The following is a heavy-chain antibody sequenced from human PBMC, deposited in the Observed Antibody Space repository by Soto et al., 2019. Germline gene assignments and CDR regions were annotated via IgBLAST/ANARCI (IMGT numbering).Heavy chain of an antibody. Sequence: ASVKVSCKASGYTFTSYGISWVRQAPGQGLEWMGWISAYNGNTNYAQKLQGRVTMTTDTSTSTAYMELRSLRSDDTAVYYCARNYDILNGYYPDYGMDVWGQGTTVTVSS. CDR1: GYTFTSYG. V-gene: IGHV1-18*01. J-gene: IGHJ6*02. CDR3: ARNYDILNGYYPDYGMDV. CDR2: ISAYNGNT. D-gene: IGHD3-9*01.